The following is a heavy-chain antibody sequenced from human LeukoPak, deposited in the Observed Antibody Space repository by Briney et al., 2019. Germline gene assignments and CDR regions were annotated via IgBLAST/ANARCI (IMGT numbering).Heavy chain of an antibody. Sequence: GGSLRLSCAASGFSLSTFWMHWVRQAPGKGLAWVSRIDYDGITTTYADSVKGRFTISRDNAKNTLYLQMNSLRAEDTAVYYCTHLGWFDPWGQGTLATVSS. J-gene: IGHJ5*02. CDR3: THLGWFDP. CDR1: GFSLSTFW. CDR2: IDYDGITT. V-gene: IGHV3-74*01.